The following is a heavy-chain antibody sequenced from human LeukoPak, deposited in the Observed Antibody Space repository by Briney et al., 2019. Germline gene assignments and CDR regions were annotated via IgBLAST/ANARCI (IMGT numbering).Heavy chain of an antibody. CDR2: TYYRSKWYY. Sequence: SQTLSLTCAISGDSVSSNSASWHWIRQSPSRGLEWLGRTYYRSKWYYDYAVSVKSLITIKPDPSNNQVSLQLNSVTPEDTAVYYCARDGYYAGYDFDSWGQGTLVTVSS. V-gene: IGHV6-1*01. J-gene: IGHJ4*02. CDR1: GDSVSSNSAS. D-gene: IGHD3-3*01. CDR3: ARDGYYAGYDFDS.